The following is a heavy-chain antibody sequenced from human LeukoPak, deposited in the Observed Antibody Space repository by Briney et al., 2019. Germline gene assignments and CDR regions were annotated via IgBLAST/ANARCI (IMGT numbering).Heavy chain of an antibody. CDR3: STGSWLDY. D-gene: IGHD6-13*01. CDR2: IRSKANSYAT. J-gene: IGHJ4*02. Sequence: GGSLKLSCAACGFTFSGSAMHWVRQASGKGLEWVGRIRSKANSYATAYAASVKGRFTISRDDSKNTAYLQMNSLKTEDTAVYYCSTGSWLDYWGQGTLVTVSS. CDR1: GFTFSGSA. V-gene: IGHV3-73*01.